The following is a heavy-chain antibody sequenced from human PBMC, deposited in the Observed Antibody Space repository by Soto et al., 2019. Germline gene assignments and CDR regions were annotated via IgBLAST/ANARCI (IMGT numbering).Heavy chain of an antibody. CDR3: ARDPDIVVVPADGFNWFDP. CDR1: GFTFSSYS. V-gene: IGHV3-21*01. Sequence: GGALSLSCAASGFTFSSYSMNCVRQAPGKGLKWVSSISSSSSYIYYADSVQGRFTISRDNAKNSLYLQMNSLRAEDTAVYYCARDPDIVVVPADGFNWFDPWGQGTLVTVSS. CDR2: ISSSSSYI. J-gene: IGHJ5*02. D-gene: IGHD2-2*01.